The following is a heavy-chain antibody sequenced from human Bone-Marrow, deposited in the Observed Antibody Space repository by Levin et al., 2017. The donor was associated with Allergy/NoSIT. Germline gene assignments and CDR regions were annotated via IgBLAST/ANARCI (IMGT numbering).Heavy chain of an antibody. CDR3: LIVVVLAATPSIEPPFDY. D-gene: IGHD2-15*01. Sequence: GGSLRLSCAASGFTFSSYAMSWVRQAPGKGLEWVSAISGSGGSTYYADSVKGRFTISRDNSKNTLYLQMNSLRAEYTAVYYCLIVVVLAATPSIEPPFDYWGQGTLVTVSS. CDR1: GFTFSSYA. V-gene: IGHV3-23*01. J-gene: IGHJ4*02. CDR2: ISGSGGST.